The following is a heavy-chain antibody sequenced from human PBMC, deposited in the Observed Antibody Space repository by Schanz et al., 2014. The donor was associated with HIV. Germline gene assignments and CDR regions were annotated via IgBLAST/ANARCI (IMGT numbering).Heavy chain of an antibody. CDR3: ARALGRFRLYHLDY. V-gene: IGHV3-33*08. CDR1: GFNFNNYA. D-gene: IGHD3-16*01. J-gene: IGHJ4*02. Sequence: VQLVESGGGVVQPGRSLRLSCVASGFNFNNYAMTWVRQAPGKGLEWVAMIWYDGSNKFYADSVKGRFTISRDNSKNPLFLQMNSLRAEDTAVYYCARALGRFRLYHLDYWGQGTLVTVSS. CDR2: IWYDGSNK.